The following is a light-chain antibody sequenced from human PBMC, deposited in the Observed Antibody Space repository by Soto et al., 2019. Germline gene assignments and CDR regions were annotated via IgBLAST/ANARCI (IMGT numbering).Light chain of an antibody. CDR3: QHYTQWPRFT. CDR1: QSVGSN. Sequence: EIVMTQSPVTLSVSPGERATLSCRASQSVGSNLAWYQQKPGQAPRLLVYSSSTRATDVPARFTGSGSGTEFTLTVSSLHSEDVAVYFCQHYTQWPRFTFGQGTRLEIK. CDR2: SSS. J-gene: IGKJ2*01. V-gene: IGKV3-15*01.